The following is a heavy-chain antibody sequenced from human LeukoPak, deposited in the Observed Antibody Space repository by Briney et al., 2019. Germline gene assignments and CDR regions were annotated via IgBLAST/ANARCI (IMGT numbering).Heavy chain of an antibody. Sequence: GGSLRLSCAASGFTFSSYGMDWVRQAPGKGLEWVAVIWYDGSNKYYADSVKGRFTISRDNSKNTLYLQMNSLRAEDTAVYYCARMGATRFYYFDYWGQGTLVTVSS. D-gene: IGHD1-26*01. J-gene: IGHJ4*02. CDR2: IWYDGSNK. CDR3: ARMGATRFYYFDY. CDR1: GFTFSSYG. V-gene: IGHV3-33*01.